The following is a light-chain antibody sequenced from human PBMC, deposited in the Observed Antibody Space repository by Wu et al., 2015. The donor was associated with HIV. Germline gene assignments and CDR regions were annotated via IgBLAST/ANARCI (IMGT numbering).Light chain of an antibody. CDR1: QSISNY. CDR3: QQRSDWLYS. Sequence: EIVLTQSPATLSLPPGERAILSCRASQSISNYVAWYQQKAGQAPRLLIYDTSNRATGIPARFSGSGSGTDFTLTISSLEPEDVAVYYCQQRSDWLYSFGQGTKLVIK. CDR2: DTS. J-gene: IGKJ2*03. V-gene: IGKV3-11*01.